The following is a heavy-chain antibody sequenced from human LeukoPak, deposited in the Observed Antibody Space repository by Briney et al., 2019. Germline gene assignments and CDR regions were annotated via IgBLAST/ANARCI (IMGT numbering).Heavy chain of an antibody. CDR1: GFTFSSYW. D-gene: IGHD2-21*02. Sequence: PGGSLRLSCAASGFTFSSYWMHWVRQAPGKGLVWVSRINSDGSSTSYADSVKGRFTISRDNSKNTLYLQMNSLRAEDTAVYYCAYCGGDCSARWAFDIWGQGTMVTVSS. CDR2: INSDGSST. V-gene: IGHV3-74*01. J-gene: IGHJ3*02. CDR3: AYCGGDCSARWAFDI.